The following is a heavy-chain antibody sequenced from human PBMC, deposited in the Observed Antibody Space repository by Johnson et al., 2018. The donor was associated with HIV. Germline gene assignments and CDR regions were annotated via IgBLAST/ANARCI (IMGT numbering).Heavy chain of an antibody. V-gene: IGHV3-9*01. CDR1: GVTFDDYA. CDR2: ITWNSHKI. CDR3: ARDIFYTDTAFDI. J-gene: IGHJ3*02. Sequence: VQLVESGGGLVQPGRSLRLSCAASGVTFDDYAMHWVRQVPGKGLEWVSGITWNSHKIGYADSVKGRFTISRDNAKNSLYLQMNSLRPEDTALYFCARDIFYTDTAFDIWGQGTMVTVSS.